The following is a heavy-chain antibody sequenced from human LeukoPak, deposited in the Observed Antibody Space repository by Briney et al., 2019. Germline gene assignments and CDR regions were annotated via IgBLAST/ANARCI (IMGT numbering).Heavy chain of an antibody. CDR2: INPDSGDT. Sequence: ASVKVSCKASGYTFAAHYIHWVRQAPGQGLEWVGWINPDSGDTKYSQKFQAWVSMTRDTSISTVYMELSRLRSDDTAVYYCARGEERNFYYYYGMDVWGQGTTVTVSS. D-gene: IGHD1-1*01. J-gene: IGHJ6*02. V-gene: IGHV1-2*04. CDR1: GYTFAAHY. CDR3: ARGEERNFYYYYGMDV.